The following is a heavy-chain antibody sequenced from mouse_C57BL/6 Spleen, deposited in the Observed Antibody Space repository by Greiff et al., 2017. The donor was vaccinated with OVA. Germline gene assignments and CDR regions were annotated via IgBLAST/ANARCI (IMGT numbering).Heavy chain of an antibody. J-gene: IGHJ2*01. CDR3: TRWDGYYRGYFDD. V-gene: IGHV1-15*01. D-gene: IGHD2-3*01. Sequence: QVQLKQSGAELVRPGASVTLSCKASGYTFTDYEMHWVKQTPVHGLEWIGAVDPETGGTAYNQTFKGKAILTADKSSSTAYMELRSLTSEDSAVYYCTRWDGYYRGYFDDWGQGTTLTVSS. CDR2: VDPETGGT. CDR1: GYTFTDYE.